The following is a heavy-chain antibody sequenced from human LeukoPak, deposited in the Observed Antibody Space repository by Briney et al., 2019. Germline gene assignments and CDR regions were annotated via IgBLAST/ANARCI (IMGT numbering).Heavy chain of an antibody. CDR3: ASYHHRDFGDYYGMDV. CDR1: GYTLTELS. J-gene: IGHJ6*02. Sequence: ASVKVSCKVSGYTLTELSMHWVRQAPGKGLEWMGGFDPEDGETIYAQKFQGRVTMTEDTSTDTAYMELSSLRSEDTAVYYCASYHHRDFGDYYGMDVWGQGTTVTVSS. D-gene: IGHD3-16*02. CDR2: FDPEDGET. V-gene: IGHV1-24*01.